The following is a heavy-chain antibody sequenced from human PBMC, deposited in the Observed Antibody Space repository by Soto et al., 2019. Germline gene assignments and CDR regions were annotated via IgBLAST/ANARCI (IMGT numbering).Heavy chain of an antibody. J-gene: IGHJ3*02. V-gene: IGHV3-21*01. D-gene: IGHD6-6*01. CDR2: ISSSSSYI. Sequence: RLSCAASGFTFSSYSMNWVRQAPGKGLEWVSSISSSSSYIYYADSVKGRFIISRDNAKNSLYLQMNSLRAEDTAVYYCARDKSRGQLVPHDAFDIWGQGTMVSVSS. CDR3: ARDKSRGQLVPHDAFDI. CDR1: GFTFSSYS.